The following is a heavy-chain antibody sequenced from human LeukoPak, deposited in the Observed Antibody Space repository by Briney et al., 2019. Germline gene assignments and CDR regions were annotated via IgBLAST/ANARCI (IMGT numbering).Heavy chain of an antibody. J-gene: IGHJ5*02. Sequence: ASVKVSCKASGYTFTSYGISWVRQAPGQGLEWMGWISAYNGNTNYAQKLQGRVTMTTDTSTSTAYMELRSLRSDDTAVYYCARDLGQLERRWSRWFDPWGQGTLVTVSS. CDR3: ARDLGQLERRWSRWFDP. CDR1: GYTFTSYG. CDR2: ISAYNGNT. V-gene: IGHV1-18*01. D-gene: IGHD1-1*01.